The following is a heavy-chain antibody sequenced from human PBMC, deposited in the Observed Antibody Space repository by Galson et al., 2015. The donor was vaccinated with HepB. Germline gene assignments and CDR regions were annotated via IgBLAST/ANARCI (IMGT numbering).Heavy chain of an antibody. CDR2: IWYDGSNK. V-gene: IGHV3-33*08. CDR1: GFTFSSYG. Sequence: SLRLSCAASGFTFSSYGMHWVRQAPGKGLEWVAVIWYDGSNKYYADSVKGRFTISRDNSKNTLYLQMNSLRAEDTAVYYCARDWASGSPIYYFDYWGQGTLVTVSS. J-gene: IGHJ4*02. CDR3: ARDWASGSPIYYFDY. D-gene: IGHD1-26*01.